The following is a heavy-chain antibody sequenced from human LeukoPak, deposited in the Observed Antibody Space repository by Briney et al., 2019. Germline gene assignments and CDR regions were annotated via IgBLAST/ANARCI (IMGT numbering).Heavy chain of an antibody. D-gene: IGHD6-19*01. J-gene: IGHJ4*02. Sequence: PSETLPLTRTVSGGSISSSSYYWGWIRQPPGKGLEWIGSIYYSGSTYYNPSLKSRVTISVDTSKNQFSLKLSSVTAADTAVYYCARLAGIAVAGPWGHDLDYWGQGTLVTVSS. V-gene: IGHV4-39*01. CDR3: ARLAGIAVAGPWGHDLDY. CDR1: GGSISSSSYY. CDR2: IYYSGST.